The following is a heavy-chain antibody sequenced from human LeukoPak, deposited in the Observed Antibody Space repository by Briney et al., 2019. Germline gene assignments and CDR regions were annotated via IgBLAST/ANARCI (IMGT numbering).Heavy chain of an antibody. CDR1: GGSFSGYY. CDR2: INHSGST. Sequence: SETLSLTCAVYGGSFSGYYWSWIRQPPGKGLEWIGEINHSGSTNYNPSLKSRVTISVDTSKTQFPLKLSSVTAADTAVYYCARFEGARYSSGWHRNNWFDPWGQGTLVTVSS. V-gene: IGHV4-34*01. D-gene: IGHD6-19*01. J-gene: IGHJ5*02. CDR3: ARFEGARYSSGWHRNNWFDP.